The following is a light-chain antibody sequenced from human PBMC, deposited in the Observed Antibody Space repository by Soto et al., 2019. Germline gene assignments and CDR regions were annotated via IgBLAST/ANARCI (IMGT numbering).Light chain of an antibody. CDR2: WAS. CDR3: QQYFSVPVT. V-gene: IGKV4-1*01. J-gene: IGKJ4*01. CDR1: QSVFYTSTAMNH. Sequence: DIVMTQSPDSLAVSLGEKVTITCKSSQSVFYTSTAMNHLAWYQQKPGQPPNLLIYWASTRESGVPDRFSGSGSGTDFSLTISSLQAEDAAVYYCQQYFSVPVTFGGGTKLEIK.